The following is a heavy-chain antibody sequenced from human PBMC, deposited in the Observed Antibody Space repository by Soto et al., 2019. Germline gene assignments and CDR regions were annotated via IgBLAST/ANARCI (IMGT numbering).Heavy chain of an antibody. D-gene: IGHD1-26*01. V-gene: IGHV3-30-3*01. J-gene: IGHJ6*02. CDR2: ISYDGSNK. CDR1: GFTFSSYA. CDR3: ARDQRELLNYYYYGMDV. Sequence: PGGSLRLSCAASGFTFSSYAMHWVRQAPGKGLEWVAVISYDGSNKYYADSVKGRFTISRDNSKNTLYLQMNSLRAEDTAVYYCARDQRELLNYYYYGMDVWGQGTTVTVS.